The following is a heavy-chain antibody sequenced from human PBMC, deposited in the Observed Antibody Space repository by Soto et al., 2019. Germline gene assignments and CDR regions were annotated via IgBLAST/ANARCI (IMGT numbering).Heavy chain of an antibody. CDR3: ARDSSGDYDPPPFYLGY. Sequence: GGSLRLSCAASGFTFSSYSMNWVRQAPGKGLEWVSSISSSSSYIYYADSVKGRFTISRDNAKNSLYLQMNSLRAEDTAVYYCARDSSGDYDPPPFYLGYWGQGTLVTVSS. J-gene: IGHJ4*02. V-gene: IGHV3-21*06. CDR2: ISSSSSYI. D-gene: IGHD4-17*01. CDR1: GFTFSSYS.